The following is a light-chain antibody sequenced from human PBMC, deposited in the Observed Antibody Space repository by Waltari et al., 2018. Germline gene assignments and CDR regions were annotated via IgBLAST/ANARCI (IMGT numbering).Light chain of an antibody. CDR2: EVN. V-gene: IGLV2-23*02. Sequence: QSALTQPASVSGSPGQSITISCTGPSSDVGRYVLVSWYQQHPGKAPKLMIYEVNKRPSGVSDRFSGSKSGSTAFLTISGLQAEDKAHYYCCSYAGSSVFKVLFGGGTKLTVL. J-gene: IGLJ2*01. CDR1: SSDVGRYVL. CDR3: CSYAGSSVFKVL.